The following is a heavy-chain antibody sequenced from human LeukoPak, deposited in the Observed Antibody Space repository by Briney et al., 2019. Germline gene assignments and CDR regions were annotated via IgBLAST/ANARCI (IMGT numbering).Heavy chain of an antibody. CDR2: IRSKAYGGTT. Sequence: PGGSLRLSCTASGFTFGDYAMSWFRQAPGKGLEWVGFIRSKAYGGTTEYAASVKGRFTISRDDSKSIAYLQMNSLKTEDAAVYYCTRDRVITMVRGARGEYFQHWGQGTLVTVSS. CDR3: TRDRVITMVRGARGEYFQH. CDR1: GFTFGDYA. J-gene: IGHJ1*01. D-gene: IGHD3-10*01. V-gene: IGHV3-49*03.